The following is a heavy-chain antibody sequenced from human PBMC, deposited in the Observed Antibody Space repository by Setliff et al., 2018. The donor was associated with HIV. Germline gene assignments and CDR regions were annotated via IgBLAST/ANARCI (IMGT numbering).Heavy chain of an antibody. Sequence: SETLSLTCNVSGASITSGSYYWSWIRRPAGKGLEWIGHIYRRGPTNYNPSLRSRVIISVDTSKNQLSLSLSSVTAADTAVYYCARDDSGYYYDYWGQGKLVTV. CDR3: ARDDSGYYYDY. CDR1: GASITSGSYY. D-gene: IGHD3-22*01. V-gene: IGHV4-61*09. CDR2: IYRRGPT. J-gene: IGHJ4*02.